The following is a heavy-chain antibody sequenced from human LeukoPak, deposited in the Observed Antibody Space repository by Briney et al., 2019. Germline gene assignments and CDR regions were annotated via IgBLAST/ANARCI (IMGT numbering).Heavy chain of an antibody. CDR2: LNWNGGST. CDR3: ARRHSSTYTFDI. J-gene: IGHJ3*02. V-gene: IGHV3-20*03. CDR1: GFTFDDYG. Sequence: GGSLRLSYAASGFTFDDYGMSWVRQAPGKGLEWVSGLNWNGGSTGYADSVKGRFTISRDNAKNSLYLQMNSLRAEDMALYYCARRHSSTYTFDIWGQGTMVTVSS. D-gene: IGHD2-2*01.